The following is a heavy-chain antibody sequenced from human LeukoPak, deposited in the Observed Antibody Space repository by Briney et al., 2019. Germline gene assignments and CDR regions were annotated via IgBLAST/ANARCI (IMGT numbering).Heavy chain of an antibody. CDR3: ARERYDILTGYYTFDY. CDR2: IYTSGST. J-gene: IGHJ4*02. Sequence: TSETLSLTCTVSGGSISSYYWSLMRQPAGKRLEWIGRIYTSGSTNYNPPLKSPVTMAVDTSKNQFSLKLSSVTAADTAVYYCARERYDILTGYYTFDYWGQGTLVTVSS. V-gene: IGHV4-4*07. CDR1: GGSISSYY. D-gene: IGHD3-9*01.